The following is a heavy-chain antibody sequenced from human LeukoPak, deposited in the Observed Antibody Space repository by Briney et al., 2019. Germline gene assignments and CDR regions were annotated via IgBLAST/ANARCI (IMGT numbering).Heavy chain of an antibody. CDR2: ISSSSSYI. CDR1: GFTFSSYS. CDR3: VRDRSPIAAAGTGFDY. J-gene: IGHJ4*02. D-gene: IGHD6-13*01. V-gene: IGHV3-21*01. Sequence: WGSLRLSCAASGFTFSSYSMNWVCQAPGKGLEWVSSISSSSSYIYYADSVKGRFTITRDNAKNSLYLQMNSLRAEDTAVYYCVRDRSPIAAAGTGFDYWGQGALVADSS.